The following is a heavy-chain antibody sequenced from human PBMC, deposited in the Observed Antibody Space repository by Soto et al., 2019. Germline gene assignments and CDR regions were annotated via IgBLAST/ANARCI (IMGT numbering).Heavy chain of an antibody. CDR3: ARGWDYDFWSGPPGMDV. D-gene: IGHD3-3*01. Sequence: ASVKVSCKASGYTFTSYGISWVRQAPGQGLEWMGWISAYNGNTNYAQKLQGRVTMTTDTSTSTAYMELRSLRSDDTAVYYCARGWDYDFWSGPPGMDVWGQGTTVTV. V-gene: IGHV1-18*01. CDR1: GYTFTSYG. CDR2: ISAYNGNT. J-gene: IGHJ6*02.